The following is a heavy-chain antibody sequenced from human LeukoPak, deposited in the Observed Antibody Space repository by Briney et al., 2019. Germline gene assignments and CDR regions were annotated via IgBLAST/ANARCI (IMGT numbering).Heavy chain of an antibody. CDR1: GGSFSGYY. CDR2: INHSGST. Sequence: SETLPLTCAVYGGSFSGYYWSWIRQPPGKGLEWIGEINHSGSTNYNPSLKSRVTISVDTSKNQFSLKLSSVTAADTAVYYCARAPYYDFWSGYYSKYYYGMDVWGQGTTVTVSS. V-gene: IGHV4-34*01. D-gene: IGHD3-3*01. CDR3: ARAPYYDFWSGYYSKYYYGMDV. J-gene: IGHJ6*02.